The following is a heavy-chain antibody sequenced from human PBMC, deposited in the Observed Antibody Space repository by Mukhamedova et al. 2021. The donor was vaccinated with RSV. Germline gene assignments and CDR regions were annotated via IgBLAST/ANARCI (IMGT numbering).Heavy chain of an antibody. CDR3: ARKNWATVSPEAYYFDY. J-gene: IGHJ4*02. V-gene: IGHV3-48*03. Sequence: GKGLEWVAYISSGGSSIYYADSVRDRFTISRENVKYSLYLQMNSLRVEDTAIYYRARKNWATVSPEAYYFDYWGRGTLVTVSS. D-gene: IGHD4-17*01. CDR2: ISSGGSSI.